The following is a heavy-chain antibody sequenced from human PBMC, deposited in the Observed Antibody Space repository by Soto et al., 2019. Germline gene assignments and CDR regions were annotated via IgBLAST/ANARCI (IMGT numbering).Heavy chain of an antibody. CDR3: ARADGYNSCPAWY. CDR1: GGTFSSYA. V-gene: IGHV1-69*06. CDR2: IIPIFGTP. J-gene: IGHJ4*02. Sequence: QVQLVQSGAEVKKPGSSVKVSCKASGGTFSSYAISWVRQAPGQGLEWMGGIIPIFGTPTYAQKFQGRVTITADKSTSTASMELSSLTSEDTSVFYCARADGYNSCPAWYWGQGTLVTVSS. D-gene: IGHD5-12*01.